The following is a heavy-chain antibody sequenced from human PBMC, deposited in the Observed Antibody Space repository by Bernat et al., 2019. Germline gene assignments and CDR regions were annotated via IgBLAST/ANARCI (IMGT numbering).Heavy chain of an antibody. CDR3: ARVPHSSSYFYFDY. V-gene: IGHV4-31*03. D-gene: IGHD6-6*01. J-gene: IGHJ4*02. Sequence: QLQLQESGPGLVKPSQTLSLTCTVSGGSISSGGYYWSWIRQHPGKGLEWIGYIYYSGSTYYNPSLKSRVTISVDTSKNQFSLKLSSVTAADTAVYYCARVPHSSSYFYFDYWGQGTLVTVSS. CDR1: GGSISSGGYY. CDR2: IYYSGST.